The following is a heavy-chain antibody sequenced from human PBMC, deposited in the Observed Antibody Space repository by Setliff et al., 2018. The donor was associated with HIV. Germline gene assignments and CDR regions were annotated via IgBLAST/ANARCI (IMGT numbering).Heavy chain of an antibody. D-gene: IGHD3-22*01. CDR2: ISSCGTTI. CDR1: GFTFSNYE. V-gene: IGHV3-48*03. Sequence: PGGSLRLSCVASGFTFSNYEMNWVRQAPGKGLEWVSYISSCGTTIYYADSVKGRFTISRDNAKNSLYLQMNSLRAEDTAVYYCARDHDSSGYYAFPFDYWGQGTLVTVSS. CDR3: ARDHDSSGYYAFPFDY. J-gene: IGHJ4*02.